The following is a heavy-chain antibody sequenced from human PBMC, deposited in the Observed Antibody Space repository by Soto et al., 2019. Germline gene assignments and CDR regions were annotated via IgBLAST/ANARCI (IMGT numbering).Heavy chain of an antibody. J-gene: IGHJ4*02. V-gene: IGHV1-18*03. CDR1: GYTFTTYG. CDR2: ISTYNGNT. Sequence: QIQLVQFGAEVKKPGASVKVSCEASGYTFTTYGINWVRQAPGQGLEWMGWISTYNGNTNYAQKLQGRVTITTDTATSTAYMELRSLRSDDMAVYYCARMVGYSGYDPFDYWGQGTLVTVSS. D-gene: IGHD5-12*01. CDR3: ARMVGYSGYDPFDY.